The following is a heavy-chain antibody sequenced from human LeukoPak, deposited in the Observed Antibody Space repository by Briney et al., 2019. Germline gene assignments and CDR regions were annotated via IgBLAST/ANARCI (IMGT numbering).Heavy chain of an antibody. CDR3: ARGRRDGYNSYC. CDR2: IYSGGST. V-gene: IGHV3-53*01. Sequence: GGSLRLSCAASGFTVSSNYMSWVRQAPGKGLEWVSVIYSGGSTYYADSVKGRFTISRGNSKNTLYLQMNSLRAEDTAVYYCARGRRDGYNSYCWGQGTLVTVSS. J-gene: IGHJ4*02. D-gene: IGHD5-24*01. CDR1: GFTVSSNY.